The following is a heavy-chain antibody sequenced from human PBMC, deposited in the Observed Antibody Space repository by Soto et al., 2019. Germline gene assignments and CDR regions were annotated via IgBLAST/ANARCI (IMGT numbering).Heavy chain of an antibody. D-gene: IGHD1-26*01. CDR3: ARVGVGAYYFDY. CDR2: IKNDGTST. J-gene: IGHJ4*02. V-gene: IGHV3-74*01. Sequence: EVQLVESGGGLVQPGGSLRLSCAASGFTFSSYWMHWVRQAPGKGLVWVSRIKNDGTSTSYADSVKGRFTISRDNAENTLYLQMTNLSAEDTSVYYCARVGVGAYYFDYWGQGTLVTVSS. CDR1: GFTFSSYW.